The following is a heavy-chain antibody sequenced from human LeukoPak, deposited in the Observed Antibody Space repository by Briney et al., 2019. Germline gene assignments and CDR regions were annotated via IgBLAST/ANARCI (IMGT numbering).Heavy chain of an antibody. Sequence: SGGSLRLSCAASGFTFSTCAMSWVRQAPGKGLECVSGISGTTSGTYYADSVKGRFTISRDNSKNTLFLQVNSLRAEDTAVYYCAKVRTYFYHGLDVWGQGTTVTVSS. D-gene: IGHD1-14*01. CDR1: GFTFSTCA. CDR3: AKVRTYFYHGLDV. J-gene: IGHJ6*02. V-gene: IGHV3-23*01. CDR2: ISGTTSGT.